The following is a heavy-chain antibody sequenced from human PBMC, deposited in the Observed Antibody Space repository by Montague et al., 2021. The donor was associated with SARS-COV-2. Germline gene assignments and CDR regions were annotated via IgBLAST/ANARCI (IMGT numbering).Heavy chain of an antibody. CDR2: IYYSGST. J-gene: IGHJ6*02. CDR3: ARGGGDSADYYYYAMDV. CDR1: GGSISGSNYY. Sequence: SETLSLTCTVSGGSISGSNYYWAWIRQPPGKGLEWIGSIYYSGSTYDNPSLKNRVSISVDTSKNQFSLKLNSVTAADTAVYYCARGGGDSADYYYYAMDVWGQGTTVTVSS. V-gene: IGHV4-39*07. D-gene: IGHD2-21*02.